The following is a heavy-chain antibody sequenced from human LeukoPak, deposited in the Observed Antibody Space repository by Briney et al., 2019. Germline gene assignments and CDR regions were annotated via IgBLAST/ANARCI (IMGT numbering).Heavy chain of an antibody. D-gene: IGHD3-22*01. CDR3: ARDGNPYYYDSSGYYSKAHDY. J-gene: IGHJ4*02. CDR1: GYMFTSYG. V-gene: IGHV1-18*01. Sequence: ASVKVSCKASGYMFTSYGISWVRQAPGQGLEWMGWISAYNGNTNYAQMLQGRVTMTTDTSTSTAYMELRSLRSDDTAVYHCARDGNPYYYDSSGYYSKAHDYWGQGTLVTVSS. CDR2: ISAYNGNT.